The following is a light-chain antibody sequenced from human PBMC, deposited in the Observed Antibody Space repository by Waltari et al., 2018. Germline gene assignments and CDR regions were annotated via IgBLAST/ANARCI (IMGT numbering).Light chain of an antibody. J-gene: IGKJ2*01. Sequence: VLTQSPGTLSLSPGERAPLSCRASQSLTKRYLAWYQQKPGQAPRLLIYGASSRAAGIPDRFSDSGSGTDFTLTISRLEPEDFAVYYCQQYGSSVLYTFGQGTKLEIK. V-gene: IGKV3-20*01. CDR1: QSLTKRY. CDR3: QQYGSSVLYT. CDR2: GAS.